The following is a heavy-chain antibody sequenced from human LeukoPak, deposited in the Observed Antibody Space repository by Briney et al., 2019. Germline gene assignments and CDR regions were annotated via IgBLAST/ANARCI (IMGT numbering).Heavy chain of an antibody. CDR3: AKAIHSSSSGVVDY. CDR2: IRYDGSNK. D-gene: IGHD6-6*01. CDR1: GFTFSTYA. J-gene: IGHJ4*02. V-gene: IGHV3-30*02. Sequence: PGGSLRLSCAASGFTFSTYAMPWVRQAPGKGLGWVTFIRYDGSNKYYAESVKGRFTISRDNSKNTLYLQMSSLRAEDTAVYYCAKAIHSSSSGVVDYWGQGTLVTVSS.